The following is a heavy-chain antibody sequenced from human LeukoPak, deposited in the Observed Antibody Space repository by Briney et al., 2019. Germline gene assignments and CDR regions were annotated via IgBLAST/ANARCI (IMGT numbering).Heavy chain of an antibody. J-gene: IGHJ4*02. CDR1: GYTFTSYD. Sequence: ASVKVSCKASGYTFTSYDINWVRQATGQGLEWMGWMNPNSGSTGYAQKLQGRVTMTRNTSISTAYMELSSLRSDDTAVYYCARALVAATSRFDYWGQGTLVTVSS. CDR3: ARALVAATSRFDY. D-gene: IGHD2-15*01. CDR2: MNPNSGST. V-gene: IGHV1-8*01.